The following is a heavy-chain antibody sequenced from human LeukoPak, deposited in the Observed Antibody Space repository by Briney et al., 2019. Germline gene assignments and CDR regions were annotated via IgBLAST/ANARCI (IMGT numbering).Heavy chain of an antibody. CDR1: RFTFTSYS. V-gene: IGHV3-48*01. Sequence: GGSLRLSCAASRFTFTSYSMNWVRQAPGKGLEWVSYISSGGSSIYYADSVKGRFTISRDNAKNSLYLQMNSLRAEDTAVYYCAKSGYSLPIDYWGQGILVTVSS. J-gene: IGHJ4*02. CDR3: AKSGYSLPIDY. D-gene: IGHD3-22*01. CDR2: ISSGGSSI.